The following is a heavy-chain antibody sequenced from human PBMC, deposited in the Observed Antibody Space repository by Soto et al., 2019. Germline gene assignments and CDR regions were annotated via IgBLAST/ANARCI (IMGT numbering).Heavy chain of an antibody. CDR2: IWYDGSNK. V-gene: IGHV3-33*01. Sequence: PGGSLRLSWAASGFTFSSYGMRWVRQSPGKGLEWVAVIWYDGSNKYYADSVKGRFTISRDNSKNTLYLQMNSLRAEDTAVYYCARDRRSSGNNWFDPWGQGTLVTVSS. D-gene: IGHD2-15*01. CDR3: ARDRRSSGNNWFDP. CDR1: GFTFSSYG. J-gene: IGHJ5*02.